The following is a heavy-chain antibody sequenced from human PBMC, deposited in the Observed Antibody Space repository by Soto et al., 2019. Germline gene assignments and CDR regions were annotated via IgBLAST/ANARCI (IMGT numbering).Heavy chain of an antibody. CDR1: GYTFPSYA. J-gene: IGHJ6*03. V-gene: IGHV1-3*01. CDR2: INAGNGYT. D-gene: IGHD2-2*01. CDR3: AREVVVVPAAPYYMDV. Sequence: ASVKVSCKASGYTFPSYAMHWVRQAPGQRLEWMGWINAGNGYTKYSQKFQGRVTITRDTSASTAYMELSSLRSEDTAVYYCAREVVVVPAAPYYMDVWGKGTTVTVSS.